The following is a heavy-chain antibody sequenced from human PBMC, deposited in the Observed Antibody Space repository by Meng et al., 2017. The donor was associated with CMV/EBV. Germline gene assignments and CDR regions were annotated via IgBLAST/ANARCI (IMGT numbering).Heavy chain of an antibody. Sequence: GGSLRLSCAASGFTFSSYAMHWVRQAPGKGLEWVAVISYDGSNKYYADSVKGRFTIPRDNSKNTLYLQMNSLRAEDTAVYYCARFQGWGTKNSYSNYTTSDYWGQRTLVTVSS. D-gene: IGHD4-11*01. CDR1: GFTFSSYA. J-gene: IGHJ4*02. CDR2: ISYDGSNK. CDR3: ARFQGWGTKNSYSNYTTSDY. V-gene: IGHV3-30-3*01.